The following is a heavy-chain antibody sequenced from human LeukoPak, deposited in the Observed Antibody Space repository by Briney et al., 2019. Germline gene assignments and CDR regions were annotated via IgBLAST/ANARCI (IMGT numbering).Heavy chain of an antibody. CDR1: GFTVSSNY. D-gene: IGHD1-1*01. Sequence: PGGSLRLSCAASGFTVSSNYMSWVRQAPGKGLEWVSVIYSCGSTYYADSVKGRFTISRDNSKNTLYLQMNSLRAEDTAVYYCARENWKNGMDVWGQGTTVTVSS. J-gene: IGHJ6*02. V-gene: IGHV3-53*01. CDR3: ARENWKNGMDV. CDR2: IYSCGST.